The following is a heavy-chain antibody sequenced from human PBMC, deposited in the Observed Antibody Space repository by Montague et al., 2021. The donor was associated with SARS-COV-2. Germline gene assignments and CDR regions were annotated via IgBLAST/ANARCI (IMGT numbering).Heavy chain of an antibody. V-gene: IGHV3-9*01. CDR2: ITWNSGTL. D-gene: IGHD3-22*01. Sequence: SLRLSCAASGFTFGDHAMHWVRQAPGKGPEWISGITWNSGTLGYSDTVXGRCTISRDNAKNYHYLQLHRQRVEDTALYYCAKDFDYYDSSGYFDYWGQGSLVTVSS. CDR1: GFTFGDHA. J-gene: IGHJ4*01. CDR3: AKDFDYYDSSGYFDY.